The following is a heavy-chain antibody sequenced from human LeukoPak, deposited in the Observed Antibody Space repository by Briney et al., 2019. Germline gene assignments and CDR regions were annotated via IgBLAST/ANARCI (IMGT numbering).Heavy chain of an antibody. CDR1: GFTFSSYG. CDR2: IWYDGSNK. D-gene: IGHD2-21*01. CDR3: ARDGLLLKAFDI. Sequence: GRSLRLSCAASGFTFSSYGMHWVRQAPGKGLEWVAVIWYDGSNKYYADSVKGRFTISRDNSKNTLYLQMNSLRAEDTAVYYCARDGLLLKAFDIWGQGTMVTVSS. V-gene: IGHV3-33*01. J-gene: IGHJ3*02.